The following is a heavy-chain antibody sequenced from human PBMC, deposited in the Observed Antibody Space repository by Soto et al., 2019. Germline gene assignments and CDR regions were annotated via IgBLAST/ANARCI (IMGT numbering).Heavy chain of an antibody. Sequence: PGGSLRLSCAASGFTFSTYGMSWVRQAPGKGLEWVSYITSSGRTIFYADSVKGRFTISRDNAKNSLYLQVNSLRAEDTAVYYCARGGGYGGQYYYGMDVWGQGTTVTVSS. D-gene: IGHD3-16*01. J-gene: IGHJ6*02. CDR1: GFTFSTYG. CDR3: ARGGGYGGQYYYGMDV. CDR2: ITSSGRTI. V-gene: IGHV3-48*04.